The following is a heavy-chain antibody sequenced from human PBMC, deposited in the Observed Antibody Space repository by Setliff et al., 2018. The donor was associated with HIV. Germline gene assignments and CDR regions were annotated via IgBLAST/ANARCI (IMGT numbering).Heavy chain of an antibody. Sequence: PSETLSLTCTVSGGSISSSYWSWIRQPPGKGLEWIAYIYYSGSTNYNPSLKSRVTVSVDTTKNHCSLRLNYVTAADTAVYYCARVPRQLLKGAAAYFDYWGQGTLVTVSS. J-gene: IGHJ4*02. CDR3: ARVPRQLLKGAAAYFDY. V-gene: IGHV4-59*01. D-gene: IGHD5-18*01. CDR1: GGSISSSY. CDR2: IYYSGST.